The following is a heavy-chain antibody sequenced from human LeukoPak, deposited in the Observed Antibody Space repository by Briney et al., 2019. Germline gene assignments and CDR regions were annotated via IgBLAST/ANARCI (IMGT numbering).Heavy chain of an antibody. V-gene: IGHV3-49*04. D-gene: IGHD3-22*01. CDR2: IRSKVYGGTT. CDR3: TRDPYYFDSSGYYHHAFDI. CDR1: GFTFRDYA. Sequence: GGSLRLSCTGFGFTFRDYAVSWVRQAPGKGLECIGFIRSKVYGGTTEYAASVKGRFTISRDNSKSIAYLQMNSLKTEDTAVYYCTRDPYYFDSSGYYHHAFDIWGQGTMVAVSS. J-gene: IGHJ3*02.